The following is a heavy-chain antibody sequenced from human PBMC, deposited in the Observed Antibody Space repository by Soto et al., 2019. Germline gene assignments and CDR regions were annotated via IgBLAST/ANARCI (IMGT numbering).Heavy chain of an antibody. D-gene: IGHD2-21*02. CDR1: GYTITSYA. Sequence: ASVKVSCKASGYTITSYAMHLVRQAPGQRLEWMGWINAGNGNTKYSQKFQGRVTITRDTSASTAYMELSSLRSEDTAVYYCARSIVVVTALDYWGQGTLVTVSS. CDR3: ARSIVVVTALDY. J-gene: IGHJ4*02. V-gene: IGHV1-3*01. CDR2: INAGNGNT.